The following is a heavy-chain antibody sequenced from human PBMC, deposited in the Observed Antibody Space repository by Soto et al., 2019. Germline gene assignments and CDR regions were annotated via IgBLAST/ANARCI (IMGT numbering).Heavy chain of an antibody. V-gene: IGHV1-69*12. J-gene: IGHJ6*02. D-gene: IGHD3-3*01. CDR2: IINIFGTA. CDR3: ARGPYEFWSGYYRPDFHSGMDV. Sequence: QVQLVQSGAEVKKPGSSVKVSCKASGGTFSNHVISWVRQAPGQGLEWMGGIINIFGTANYAQKFLGRVTITADESTSTAHMELSSLRSEDTAVYYCARGPYEFWSGYYRPDFHSGMDVWGQGTTVTVSS. CDR1: GGTFSNHV.